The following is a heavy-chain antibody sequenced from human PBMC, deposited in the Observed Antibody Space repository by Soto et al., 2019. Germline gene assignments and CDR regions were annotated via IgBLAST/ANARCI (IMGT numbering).Heavy chain of an antibody. Sequence: SETLSLTCTVSGCSISSSSYYWGWIRQPPGKGLEWIGSIYYSGSTYYNPSLKSRVTISVDTSKNQFSLKLSSVTAADTAVYYCAGGRGDYYYGKDVWGQGTTVTVSS. CDR1: GCSISSSSYY. D-gene: IGHD3-10*01. V-gene: IGHV4-39*01. J-gene: IGHJ6*02. CDR3: AGGRGDYYYGKDV. CDR2: IYYSGST.